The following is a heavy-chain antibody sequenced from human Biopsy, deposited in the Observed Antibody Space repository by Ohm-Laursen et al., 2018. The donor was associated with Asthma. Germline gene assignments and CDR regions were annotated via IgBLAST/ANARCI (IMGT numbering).Heavy chain of an antibody. CDR2: INSVFGTT. J-gene: IGHJ4*02. D-gene: IGHD2-2*01. Sequence: LVKVSCKSLGGTFNTYVIGWARQAPGQGIEWMGGINSVFGTTTYPQKFQDRVTITADDSTSTVYMELSSLRSEDTAVYYCARKAGSCISRTCYSLDFWGQGTLVTVSS. CDR3: ARKAGSCISRTCYSLDF. CDR1: GGTFNTYV. V-gene: IGHV1-69*13.